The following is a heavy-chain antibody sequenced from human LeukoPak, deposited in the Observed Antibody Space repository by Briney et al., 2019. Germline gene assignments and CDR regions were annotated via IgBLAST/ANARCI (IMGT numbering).Heavy chain of an antibody. CDR1: GFAFSNCA. D-gene: IGHD2/OR15-2a*01. V-gene: IGHV3-23*01. CDR3: AKSCNSGNCYYNY. Sequence: GGSLRLSCAASGFAFSNCAMSWVRQAPEKGLEWVSGISGSGSSTYYADSVKGRFTISRDNSENTLSLQMNSLRADDTAIYYCAKSCNSGNCYYNYWGQGTLVTVSS. CDR2: ISGSGSST. J-gene: IGHJ4*02.